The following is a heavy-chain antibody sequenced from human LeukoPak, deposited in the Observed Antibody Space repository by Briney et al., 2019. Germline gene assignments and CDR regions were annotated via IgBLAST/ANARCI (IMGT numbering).Heavy chain of an antibody. CDR3: VRDHYYSFDY. D-gene: IGHD2/OR15-2a*01. J-gene: IGHJ4*02. V-gene: IGHV3-48*02. Sequence: GGSLRLSCAASGFTFSSYSMNWVRQAPGKGLEWISYISSSSSAIYYADSVKGRSTISRDNAKNSLYLQMNSLRDEDTAVYYCVRDHYYSFDYWGQGTLVTVFS. CDR2: ISSSSSAI. CDR1: GFTFSSYS.